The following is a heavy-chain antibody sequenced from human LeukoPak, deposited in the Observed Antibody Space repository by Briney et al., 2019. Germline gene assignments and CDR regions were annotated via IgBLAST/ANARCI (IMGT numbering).Heavy chain of an antibody. D-gene: IGHD1-1*01. CDR1: GFTFSSYE. Sequence: PGGSLRLSCAASGFTFSSYEMNWVRQAPGKGPEWVSYISSSGSTIYYADSVKGRFTISRDNAKNSLYLQMNSLRAEDTAVYYCARDRYKWLYNNYYMDVWGKGTTVTISS. CDR2: ISSSGSTI. CDR3: ARDRYKWLYNNYYMDV. V-gene: IGHV3-48*03. J-gene: IGHJ6*03.